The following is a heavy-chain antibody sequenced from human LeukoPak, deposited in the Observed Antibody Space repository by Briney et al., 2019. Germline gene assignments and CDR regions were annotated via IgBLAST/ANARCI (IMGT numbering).Heavy chain of an antibody. CDR3: ARDRGYSTFDI. D-gene: IGHD5-18*01. CDR1: GFTFSSYW. J-gene: IGHJ3*02. CDR2: MDQDGTEK. V-gene: IGHV3-7*05. Sequence: PGGSLRLSCAASGFTFSSYWMSWVRQAPGKGLEWVANMDQDGTEKNYVDSVKGRFTISRDNAKNLVYVQMNSLRAEDTALYYCARDRGYSTFDIRGQGTMVTVSS.